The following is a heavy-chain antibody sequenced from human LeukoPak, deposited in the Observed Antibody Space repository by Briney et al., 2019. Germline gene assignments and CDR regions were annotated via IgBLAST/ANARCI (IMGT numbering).Heavy chain of an antibody. CDR2: ISSSSTTI. D-gene: IGHD3-22*01. CDR3: ARTIYYYESTSYFSDAFDV. J-gene: IGHJ3*01. V-gene: IGHV3-48*04. CDR1: GFTFSSYS. Sequence: GGSLRLSCAASGFTFSSYSMNWVRQVPGKGLEWVSYISSSSTTIYYADSVKGRFTISRDNAKNSLSLQMNSLRVEDTAVYYCARTIYYYESTSYFSDAFDVWGQGTMVTVSS.